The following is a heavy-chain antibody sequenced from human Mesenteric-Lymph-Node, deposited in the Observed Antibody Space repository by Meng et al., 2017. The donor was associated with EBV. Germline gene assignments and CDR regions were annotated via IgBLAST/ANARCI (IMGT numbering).Heavy chain of an antibody. CDR1: GYTFI. CDR3: ARYDSPGSFDP. CDR2: ITAYNGDT. D-gene: IGHD1-1*01. V-gene: IGHV1-3*01. Sequence: QVPVVQSGAEVTKPGASVRVSCKSSGYTFIIHWVRQAPGQRLEWMGWITAYNGDTNYPQKFQDRVIMTIDTSTRTAYMELRSLRSDDTAIYYCARYDSPGSFDPWGQGTLVTVSS. J-gene: IGHJ5*02.